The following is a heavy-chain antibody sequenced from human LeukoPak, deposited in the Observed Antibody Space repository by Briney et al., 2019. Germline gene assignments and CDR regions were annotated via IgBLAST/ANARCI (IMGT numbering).Heavy chain of an antibody. CDR3: VKDRGGSPFYGMDV. CDR2: IRGSGGAGT. Sequence: PGGSLRLSCAGSGFTFSSYAMSWVRQAPGKGLEWVSTIRGSGGAGTYYADSVKGRFTVSRDNSRNTLYLPMNSLRAEDTAVYYCVKDRGGSPFYGMDVWGQGTTVTVSS. V-gene: IGHV3-23*01. D-gene: IGHD1-26*01. CDR1: GFTFSSYA. J-gene: IGHJ6*02.